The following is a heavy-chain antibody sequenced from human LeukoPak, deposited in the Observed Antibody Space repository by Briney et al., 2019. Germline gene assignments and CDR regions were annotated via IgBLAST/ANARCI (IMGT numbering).Heavy chain of an antibody. D-gene: IGHD1-26*01. CDR3: TTDGVGIEGATFDY. CDR2: IRSKAYGGTT. CDR1: GFTFSSYS. Sequence: PGGSLRLSCAASGFTFSSYSMNWVRQAPGKGLEWVGFIRSKAYGGTTEYAASVKGRFTISRDDSKNTLYLQMNSLKTEDTAVYYCTTDGVGIEGATFDYWGQGTLVTVSS. V-gene: IGHV3-15*01. J-gene: IGHJ4*02.